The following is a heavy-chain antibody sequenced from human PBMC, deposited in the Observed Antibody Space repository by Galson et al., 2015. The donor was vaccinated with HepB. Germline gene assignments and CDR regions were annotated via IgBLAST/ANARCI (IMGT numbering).Heavy chain of an antibody. J-gene: IGHJ3*02. V-gene: IGHV1-24*01. CDR2: FDPEDGET. CDR3: ATDRGSSDAFDI. CDR1: GYTLTELS. D-gene: IGHD6-13*01. Sequence: SVKVSCKVSGYTLTELSMHWVRQAPGKGLEWMGGFDPEDGETIYAQKFQGRVTMTEDTSADTAYMELSSLRSEDTAVYYCATDRGSSDAFDIWGQGTMVTVSS.